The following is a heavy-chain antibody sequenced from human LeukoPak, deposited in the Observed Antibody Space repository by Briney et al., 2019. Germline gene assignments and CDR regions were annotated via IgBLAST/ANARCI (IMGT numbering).Heavy chain of an antibody. D-gene: IGHD1-14*01. Sequence: SETLSLTCSVSDDSIISDYYWGWIRQSPGKGLEWIGSIFHTGDTYYNPSPKSRVTISMDMSKNVFSLKLTFVTAADTAVYYCTRDSELRWFYSWGQGTLVTVSS. CDR1: DDSIISDYY. V-gene: IGHV4-38-2*02. CDR3: TRDSELRWFYS. CDR2: IFHTGDT. J-gene: IGHJ5*01.